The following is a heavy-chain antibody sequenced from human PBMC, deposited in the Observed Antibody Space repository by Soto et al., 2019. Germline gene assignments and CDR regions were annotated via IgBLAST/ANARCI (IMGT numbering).Heavy chain of an antibody. CDR2: IIPIFGTA. CDR3: ARGIVVVVAATPADYYYGMDV. Sequence: QVQLVQSGAEVKKPGSSVKVSCKASGGTFSSYAISWVRQAPGQGLEWMGGIIPIFGTANYAQKFQGRVTIPADDYTSTAYMELSSLRSEDTAVYYCARGIVVVVAATPADYYYGMDVWGQGTTVTVSS. CDR1: GGTFSSYA. D-gene: IGHD2-15*01. V-gene: IGHV1-69*12. J-gene: IGHJ6*02.